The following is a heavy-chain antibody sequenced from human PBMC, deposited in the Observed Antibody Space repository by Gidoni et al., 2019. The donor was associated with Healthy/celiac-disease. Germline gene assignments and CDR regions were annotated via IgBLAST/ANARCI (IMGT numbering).Heavy chain of an antibody. CDR1: GGSISSYY. D-gene: IGHD3-3*01. V-gene: IGHV4-59*01. Sequence: QVQLQESGPGLVKPSETLSLTCTVSGGSISSYYWSWIRQPPGKGLEWIGYIYYSGSTNYNPYLKSRVTISVDTSKNQFSLKLSSVTAADTAVYYCARGRAFGVVIKTPSEFDPWGQGTLVTVSS. J-gene: IGHJ5*02. CDR2: IYYSGST. CDR3: ARGRAFGVVIKTPSEFDP.